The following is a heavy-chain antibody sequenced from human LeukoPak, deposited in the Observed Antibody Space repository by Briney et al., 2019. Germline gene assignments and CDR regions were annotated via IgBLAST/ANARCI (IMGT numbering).Heavy chain of an antibody. J-gene: IGHJ4*02. CDR2: ISSSGSNT. CDR3: ASRNTAMALDY. V-gene: IGHV3-23*01. D-gene: IGHD5-18*01. Sequence: GGSLRLSCAASGFTFSSYAMNWVRQAPGKGLEWVSTISSSGSNTYYADSVKGRFTISRDNSKNTLYLQMNSLRAEDTAVYSCASRNTAMALDYWGQGILVTVSS. CDR1: GFTFSSYA.